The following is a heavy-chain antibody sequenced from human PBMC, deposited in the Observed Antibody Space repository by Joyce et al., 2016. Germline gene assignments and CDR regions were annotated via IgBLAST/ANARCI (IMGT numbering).Heavy chain of an antibody. CDR2: IYHNEGT. CDR3: ASGFNFKGRNFFDY. CDR1: GASVSSGGYS. Sequence: QLQLQESGSGLVKPSQTLSLTCAVSGASVSSGGYSWSWIRQPPGKGLEWIGYIYHNEGTYYNPSLKSRVTISEDSSKNQFSLKLASVSASDTAVYYCASGFNFKGRNFFDYWGQGALVTVSS. V-gene: IGHV4-30-2*01. D-gene: IGHD1-14*01. J-gene: IGHJ4*02.